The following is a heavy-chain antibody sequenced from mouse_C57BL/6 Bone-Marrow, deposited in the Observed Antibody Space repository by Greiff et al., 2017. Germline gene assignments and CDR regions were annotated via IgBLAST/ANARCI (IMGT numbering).Heavy chain of an antibody. CDR1: GYTFTDYY. J-gene: IGHJ3*01. CDR3: AREDYGSSYGCAY. V-gene: IGHV1-75*01. Sequence: QVQLKESGPELVKPGASVTISCKASGYTFTDYYINWVKQRPGQGLEWIGWIFPGSGSTYYNEKFKGKATLTVDKSSSTAYMLLSSLTSEDSAVYFCAREDYGSSYGCAYWGQGTLVTVSA. CDR2: IFPGSGST. D-gene: IGHD1-1*01.